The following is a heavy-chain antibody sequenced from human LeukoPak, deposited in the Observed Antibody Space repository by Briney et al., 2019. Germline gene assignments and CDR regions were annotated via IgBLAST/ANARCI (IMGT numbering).Heavy chain of an antibody. Sequence: GGSLRLSCVASGFTFSTYIMNWVRQAPGKGLEWVSYISSGSTTMNYADSVRGRFIISRDNAKSSLFLQMNSLRDEDTAVYYCARGTATTGGYFQHCGPGTLVTVSS. D-gene: IGHD1-1*01. V-gene: IGHV3-48*02. J-gene: IGHJ1*01. CDR3: ARGTATTGGYFQH. CDR1: GFTFSTYI. CDR2: ISSGSTTM.